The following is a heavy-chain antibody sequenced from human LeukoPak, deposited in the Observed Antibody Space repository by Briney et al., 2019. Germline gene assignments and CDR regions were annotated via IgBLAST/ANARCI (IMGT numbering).Heavy chain of an antibody. CDR3: ASSIYYYYMDV. CDR2: INPSGGST. D-gene: IGHD2-2*01. J-gene: IGHJ6*03. Sequence: ASVKVSCKASGYTFTSYYMHWVRQAPGQGLEWMGIINPSGGSTSYAQKFQGRVTMTRDTSTSTVYMELSSLRPEDTAVYYCASSIYYYYMDVWGKGTTVTVSS. CDR1: GYTFTSYY. V-gene: IGHV1-46*01.